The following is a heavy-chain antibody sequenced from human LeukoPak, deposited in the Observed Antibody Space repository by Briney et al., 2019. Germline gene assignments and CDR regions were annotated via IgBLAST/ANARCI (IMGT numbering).Heavy chain of an antibody. CDR1: GGSISSNSYY. V-gene: IGHV4-39*01. J-gene: IGHJ6*03. CDR3: ARQDGGYYYYYYMDV. Sequence: PSETLSLTCTASGGSISSNSYYWGWIRQPPGKGLEWIGSIYYSGSTYYNPSLKSRVTISVDTSKNQFSLKLSSVTAADTAVYYCARQDGGYYYYYYMDVWGKGTTVTVSS. CDR2: IYYSGST.